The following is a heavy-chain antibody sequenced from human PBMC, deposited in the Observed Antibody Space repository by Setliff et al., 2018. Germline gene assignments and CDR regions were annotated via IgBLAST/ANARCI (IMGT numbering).Heavy chain of an antibody. D-gene: IGHD1-26*01. V-gene: IGHV4-39*07. J-gene: IGHJ6*03. Sequence: KTSETLSLTCTVSGGSISSSSYYWGWIRQPPGKGLEWIGSIYYSGSTYYNPSLKSRVTISVDTSKNQFSLKLSFVTAADTAVYYCARGSGVVPYYYYYYMDVWGKGTTVTVSS. CDR2: IYYSGST. CDR1: GGSISSSSYY. CDR3: ARGSGVVPYYYYYYMDV.